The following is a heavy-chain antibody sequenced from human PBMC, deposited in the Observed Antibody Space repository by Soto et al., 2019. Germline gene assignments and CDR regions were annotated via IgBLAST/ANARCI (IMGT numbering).Heavy chain of an antibody. CDR1: GYTFTSYA. CDR3: ARDLQADY. CDR2: INAGNGNT. V-gene: IGHV1-3*01. J-gene: IGHJ4*02. Sequence: QAQLVQSGAEVKKPGASVKVSCKASGYTFTSYAMHWVRQAPGQRLDRMGWINAGNGNTKYSHKFQGRVTITRGTAARTAYMELSSLRYEDTAVYYCARDLQADYWGQGTLVTVAS.